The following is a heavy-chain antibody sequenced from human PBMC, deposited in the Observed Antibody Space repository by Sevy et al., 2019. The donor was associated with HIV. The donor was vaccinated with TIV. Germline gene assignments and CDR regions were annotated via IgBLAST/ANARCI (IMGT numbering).Heavy chain of an antibody. CDR2: IYHSGST. D-gene: IGHD6-13*01. J-gene: IGHJ6*03. Sequence: SETLSLTCAVSGGSISSGGYSWSWIRQPPGKGLEWIGYIYHSGSTYYNLSLKSRVTISVDRSKNQFSLKLSSVTAADTAVYYCARGGAAAAGNYYYMDVWGKGTTVTVSS. V-gene: IGHV4-30-2*01. CDR1: GGSISSGGYS. CDR3: ARGGAAAAGNYYYMDV.